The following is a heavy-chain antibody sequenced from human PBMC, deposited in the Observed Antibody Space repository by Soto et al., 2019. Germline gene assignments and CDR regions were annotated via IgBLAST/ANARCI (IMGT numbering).Heavy chain of an antibody. D-gene: IGHD5-18*01. CDR1: GFTFSSYA. CDR2: ISGSGGRT. J-gene: IGHJ4*02. V-gene: IGHV3-23*01. CDR3: AKYSYGYYIGY. Sequence: GGSLRLSCAASGFTFSSYAMSWVRQAPGKGLEWVSDISGSGGRTYYADSVKGRFTISRDNSKNTLYLQMNTLRAEDTAVYYCAKYSYGYYIGYWGQGALVTVSS.